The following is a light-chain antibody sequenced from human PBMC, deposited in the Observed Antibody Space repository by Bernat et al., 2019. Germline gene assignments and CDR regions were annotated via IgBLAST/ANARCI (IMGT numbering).Light chain of an antibody. CDR3: PQSYDTPYT. Sequence: DIQMTQSPPSLSASVGDRVTITCRASQSIHTYLNWYQLKPGMAPKLLIFRATTLGRGVPSRFSGSGFGTDFALTISRLQPEDFASYYCPQSYDTPYTFGQGTKVEI. J-gene: IGKJ2*01. CDR2: RAT. V-gene: IGKV1-39*01. CDR1: QSIHTY.